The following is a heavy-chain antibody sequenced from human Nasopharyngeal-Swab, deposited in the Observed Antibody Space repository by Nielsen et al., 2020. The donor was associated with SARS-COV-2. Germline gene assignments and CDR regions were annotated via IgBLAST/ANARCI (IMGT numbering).Heavy chain of an antibody. CDR2: ISSSSSYI. V-gene: IGHV3-21*01. CDR1: GFTFSSYS. J-gene: IGHJ3*02. Sequence: GESLKISCAASGFTFSSYSMNWVRQAPGKGLEWVSSISSSSSYIYYADSVKGRFTISRDNAKNSLYLQMNSLRAEDTAVYYCARDGYSSSWYAFEIWGQGTMVTVSS. D-gene: IGHD6-6*01. CDR3: ARDGYSSSWYAFEI.